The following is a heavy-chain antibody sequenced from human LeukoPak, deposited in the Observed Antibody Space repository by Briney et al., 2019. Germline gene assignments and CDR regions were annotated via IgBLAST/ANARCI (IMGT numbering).Heavy chain of an antibody. CDR2: IIPIFGTA. Sequence: SVRVSCKASGGTFSSYAISWVRQAPGQGLEWMGGIIPIFGTANYAQKFQGRVTITADESTSTAYMELSSLRSEDTAVYYCASTSSITIFGVADYWGQGTPVTVSS. CDR1: GGTFSSYA. CDR3: ASTSSITIFGVADY. J-gene: IGHJ4*02. D-gene: IGHD3-3*01. V-gene: IGHV1-69*01.